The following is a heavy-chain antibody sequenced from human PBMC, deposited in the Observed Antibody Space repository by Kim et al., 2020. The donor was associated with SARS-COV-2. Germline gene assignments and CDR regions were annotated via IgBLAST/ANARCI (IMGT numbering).Heavy chain of an antibody. Sequence: SETLSLTCTVSGGSISSSSYYWGWIRQPPGKGLEWIGSIYYSGSTYYNPSLKSRVTISVDTSKNQFSLKLSSVTAADTAVYYCAGANVLLWFGESLPYFDYWGQGTLVTVSS. CDR3: AGANVLLWFGESLPYFDY. CDR2: IYYSGST. D-gene: IGHD3-10*01. V-gene: IGHV4-39*01. J-gene: IGHJ4*02. CDR1: GGSISSSSYY.